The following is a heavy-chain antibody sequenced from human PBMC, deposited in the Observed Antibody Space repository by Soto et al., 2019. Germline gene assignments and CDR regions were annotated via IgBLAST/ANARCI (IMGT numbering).Heavy chain of an antibody. CDR2: MNPNSGNT. CDR3: ARGTPGYSGPYYYYGMDV. CDR1: GYTFTSYD. V-gene: IGHV1-8*01. J-gene: IGHJ6*02. Sequence: ASVKVSCKASGYTFTSYDINWVRQATGQGLEWMGWMNPNSGNTGYAQKFQGRVTMTRNTSISTAYMGLSSLRAEDTAVYYCARGTPGYSGPYYYYGMDVWGQGTTVTVSS. D-gene: IGHD5-12*01.